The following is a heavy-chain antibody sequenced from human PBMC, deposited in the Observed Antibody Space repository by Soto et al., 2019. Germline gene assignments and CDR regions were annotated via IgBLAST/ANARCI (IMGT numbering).Heavy chain of an antibody. V-gene: IGHV4-30-2*01. CDR1: GGSISSGASC. CDR3: AREYNGLDY. J-gene: IGHJ4*02. D-gene: IGHD2-8*01. Sequence: TLSLTCTVSGGSISSGASCWSWIRQRPGKGLEWIGYIYNSGSTYYNPSLKSRVTISVDRSKNQFSLKLSSVTAADTAVYYCAREYNGLDYWGQGTLVTVSS. CDR2: IYNSGST.